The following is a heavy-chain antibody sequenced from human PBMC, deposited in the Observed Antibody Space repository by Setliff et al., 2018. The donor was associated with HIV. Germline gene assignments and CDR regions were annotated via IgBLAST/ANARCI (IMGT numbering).Heavy chain of an antibody. CDR2: ISAYNGNT. J-gene: IGHJ4*02. D-gene: IGHD3-10*01. CDR3: ARVGILLWFGELTEAPLDY. Sequence: ASVKVSCKASGYTFTSYGISWVRQAPGQGLEWMGWISAYNGNTNYAQKLQGRVTMTTDTSTSPAYMELRSLRSDDTAVYYCARVGILLWFGELTEAPLDYWGQGTLVTVSS. V-gene: IGHV1-18*01. CDR1: GYTFTSYG.